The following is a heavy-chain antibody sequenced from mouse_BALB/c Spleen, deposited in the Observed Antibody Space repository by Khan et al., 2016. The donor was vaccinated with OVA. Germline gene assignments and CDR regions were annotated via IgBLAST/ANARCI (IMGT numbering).Heavy chain of an antibody. J-gene: IGHJ4*01. CDR2: ICSDGWT. CDR3: ARYQCPLTKDT. Sequence: QVQLKESGPDLVAPSQSLSITCTASGFSLTSYAIHWVRQTPGKGLELLVVICSDGWTTYYSALKSRLSTSKDNSTSQAFLQLDSLQTDDTAMYYCARYQCPLTKDTWGQGTTVTVSS. CDR1: GFSLTSYA. V-gene: IGHV2-6-2*01.